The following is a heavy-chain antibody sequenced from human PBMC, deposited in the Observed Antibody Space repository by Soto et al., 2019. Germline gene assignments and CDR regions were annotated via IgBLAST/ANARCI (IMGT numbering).Heavy chain of an antibody. J-gene: IGHJ4*02. D-gene: IGHD3-16*01. CDR1: GGSISSSSYY. CDR3: ARRSLYDYVWGGSDL. Sequence: QLQLQESGPGLVKPSETLSLTCTVSGGSISSSSYYWGWIRQPPGKGLEWIGSIYYSGSTYYNPSLKSRVTISVDTSKNQFSLKLSSVTAADTAVYYCARRSLYDYVWGGSDLWGQGTLVTVSS. V-gene: IGHV4-39*01. CDR2: IYYSGST.